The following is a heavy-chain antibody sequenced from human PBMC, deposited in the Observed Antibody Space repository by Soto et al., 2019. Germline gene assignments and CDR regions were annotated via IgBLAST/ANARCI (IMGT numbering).Heavy chain of an antibody. CDR1: GLTVSGKKY. Sequence: DVQLVESGGGLIQPGESLRLSCAAFGLTVSGKKYVAWVRQAPGKGLEWVSALYDVDGTYYADSVKGRFTTSRDSSKTTVYLQMNGRRPDDTAVYYCASWHEREHAYDVWGQGTTVTVSS. J-gene: IGHJ3*01. CDR3: ASWHEREHAYDV. D-gene: IGHD1-1*01. V-gene: IGHV3-53*01. CDR2: LYDVDGT.